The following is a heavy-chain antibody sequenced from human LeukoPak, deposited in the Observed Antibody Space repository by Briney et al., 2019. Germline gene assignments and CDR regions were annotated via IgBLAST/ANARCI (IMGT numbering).Heavy chain of an antibody. J-gene: IGHJ4*02. D-gene: IGHD6-19*01. CDR3: AKGRREQWLDPFDY. V-gene: IGHV3-9*01. Sequence: PGGSLRLSCAASGFTFSSYWMHWVRQAPGKGLEWVSGISWNSGSIGYADSVKGRFTISRDNAKNSLYLQMNSLRAEDTALYYCAKGRREQWLDPFDYWGQGTLVTVSS. CDR2: ISWNSGSI. CDR1: GFTFSSYW.